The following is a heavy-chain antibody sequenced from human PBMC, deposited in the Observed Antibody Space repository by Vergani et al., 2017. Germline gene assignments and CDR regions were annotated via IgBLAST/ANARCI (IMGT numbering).Heavy chain of an antibody. CDR1: GFTFSNFG. J-gene: IGHJ4*02. Sequence: QVQLVESAGGVVQPGGSLRLSCAASGFTFSNFGMHWIRQAPGKGLEWLAYRGKDGINTIYRDAVKGRFTVSRDNSKYILYLQMDSLRSEDTALYYCAKYLRDSTDGLPDSWGPGTLVIVSS. V-gene: IGHV3-30*02. CDR2: RGKDGINT. D-gene: IGHD2-21*02. CDR3: AKYLRDSTDGLPDS.